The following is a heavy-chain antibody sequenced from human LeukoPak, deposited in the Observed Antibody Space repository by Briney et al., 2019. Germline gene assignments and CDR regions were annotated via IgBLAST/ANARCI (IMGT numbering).Heavy chain of an antibody. CDR3: ARDLGSSSGWHFDY. Sequence: PGGSLRLSCAASGFTFSSYSMNWVRQAPGKGLEWVSVIYSGGSTYYADSVKGRFTISRDNSKNTLYLQMNSLRAEDTAVYYCARDLGSSSGWHFDYWGQGTLVTVSS. CDR1: GFTFSSYS. J-gene: IGHJ4*02. CDR2: IYSGGST. V-gene: IGHV3-66*01. D-gene: IGHD6-19*01.